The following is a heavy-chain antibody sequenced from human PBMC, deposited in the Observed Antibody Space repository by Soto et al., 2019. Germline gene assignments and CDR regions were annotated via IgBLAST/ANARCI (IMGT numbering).Heavy chain of an antibody. Sequence: QVQLVQSGAEVKKPGSSVKVSCKASGGTFSSYAISWVRQAPGQGLEWMGGIIPIFGTANYAKKFQGRVTITADESTSTAYMELSSVRSEDTVVYYCASRPKYDFWSGYQNNYYYGMDVWGQGTTVTVSS. CDR3: ASRPKYDFWSGYQNNYYYGMDV. D-gene: IGHD3-3*01. CDR1: GGTFSSYA. CDR2: IIPIFGTA. J-gene: IGHJ6*02. V-gene: IGHV1-69*01.